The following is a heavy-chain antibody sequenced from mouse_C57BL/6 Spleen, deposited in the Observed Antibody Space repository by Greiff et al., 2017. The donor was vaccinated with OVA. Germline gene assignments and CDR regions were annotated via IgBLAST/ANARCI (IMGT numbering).Heavy chain of an antibody. CDR2: IRNKANNHAT. CDR1: GFTFSDAW. D-gene: IGHD1-1*01. J-gene: IGHJ4*01. V-gene: IGHV6-6*01. CDR3: TPHYYGSASYAMDY. Sequence: EVMLMESGGGLVQPGGSMKLSCAASGFTFSDAWMDWVRQSPEKGLEWVAEIRNKANNHATYYAESVKGRFTISRDDSKSSVYLQMNSLRAEDTGIYYCTPHYYGSASYAMDYWGQGTSVTVSS.